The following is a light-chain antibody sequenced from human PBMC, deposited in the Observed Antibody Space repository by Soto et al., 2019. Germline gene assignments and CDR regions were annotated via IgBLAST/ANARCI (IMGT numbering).Light chain of an antibody. Sequence: EIVLTQSPATLSFSPGERATLSCRASQSVSSYLAWYQQKPGQAPRLLIYDASNRATGIPARFSGSGSGTDFTLTITSLESEDFAVYYCQQRSNFIPSGQGTRL. CDR2: DAS. J-gene: IGKJ5*01. V-gene: IGKV3-11*01. CDR3: QQRSNFIP. CDR1: QSVSSY.